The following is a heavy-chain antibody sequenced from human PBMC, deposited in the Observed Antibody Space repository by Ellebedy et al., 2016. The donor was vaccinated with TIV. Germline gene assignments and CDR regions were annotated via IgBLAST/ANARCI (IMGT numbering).Heavy chain of an antibody. Sequence: PGGSLRLSCVVSGFTFSSNAMSRVRQVPGKGLEWVSGISGSGGSTYYADSVKGRLTISRDNSKNTLYLQMNSLRADDTALYYCAKARGYTYPYPAYWGQGTLVTVSS. D-gene: IGHD5-12*01. V-gene: IGHV3-23*01. J-gene: IGHJ4*02. CDR1: GFTFSSNA. CDR3: AKARGYTYPYPAY. CDR2: ISGSGGST.